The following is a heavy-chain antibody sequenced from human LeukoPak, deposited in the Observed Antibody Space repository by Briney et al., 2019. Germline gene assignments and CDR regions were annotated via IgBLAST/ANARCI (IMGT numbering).Heavy chain of an antibody. V-gene: IGHV4-39*07. CDR1: GGSISSYY. CDR2: IYYSGST. D-gene: IGHD3-9*01. J-gene: IGHJ4*02. Sequence: SETLSLTCTVSGGSISSYYWGWIRQPPGKGLEWIGSIYYSGSTYYNPSLKSRVTISVDTSKNQFSLKLSSVTAADTAVYYCARGEYFDWTNFDYWGQGTLVTVSS. CDR3: ARGEYFDWTNFDY.